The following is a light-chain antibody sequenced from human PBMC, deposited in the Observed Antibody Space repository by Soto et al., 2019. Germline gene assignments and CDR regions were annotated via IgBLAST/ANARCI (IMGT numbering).Light chain of an antibody. Sequence: GDRVTITCRASQTISTWMAWYQQKPGKAPKLLVYKASTLKSGVPSRFSGSGSGTEFTLTISRLEPEDFAVYYCHQYDSWTFGQGTKVDIK. J-gene: IGKJ1*01. V-gene: IGKV1-5*03. CDR1: QTISTW. CDR3: HQYDSWT. CDR2: KAS.